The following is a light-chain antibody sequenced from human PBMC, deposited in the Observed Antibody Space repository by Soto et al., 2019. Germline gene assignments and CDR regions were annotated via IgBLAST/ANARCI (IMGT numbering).Light chain of an antibody. CDR3: SSYAGSNNFGV. J-gene: IGLJ1*01. CDR2: DVT. V-gene: IGLV2-11*01. Sequence: QSALTQPRSVSGSPGQSVTISCTGTNSDVGTYNYVSWYQQHPGKAPKLIIYDVTKRPSGVPDRFSGSKSGNTASLTVSGLQAEDEADYYCSSYAGSNNFGVFGTGTKVTVL. CDR1: NSDVGTYNY.